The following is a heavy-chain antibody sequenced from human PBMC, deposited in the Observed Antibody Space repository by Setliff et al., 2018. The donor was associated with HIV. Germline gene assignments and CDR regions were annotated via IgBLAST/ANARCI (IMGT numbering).Heavy chain of an antibody. V-gene: IGHV4-34*01. CDR1: GGSFRXXX. D-gene: IGHD5-18*01. J-gene: IGHJ5*02. CDR3: ARSXGIRGYSS. CDR2: INHSGST. Sequence: SETLSLTCAVYGGSFRXXXXXXXRQPPGKGLEWIGEINHSGSTNYXPSLKSRVPISVDTPKNQFPLKLYSVTAADTSVSSCARSXGIRGYSSWGQGTLVTVSS.